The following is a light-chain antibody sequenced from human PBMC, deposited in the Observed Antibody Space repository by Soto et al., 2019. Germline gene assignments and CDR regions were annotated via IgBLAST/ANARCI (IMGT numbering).Light chain of an antibody. Sequence: QSALTQPASVSGSPGQSITLSCTGSSSDVGNYKFVSWYQQQPDKAPKLMIYEGNKRPSGVSDRSSGSQSGNTASLTISGLQAEDEADYYCCSSAGTFTWVFGGGTKLTVL. CDR3: CSSAGTFTWV. CDR2: EGN. V-gene: IGLV2-23*01. CDR1: SSDVGNYKF. J-gene: IGLJ3*02.